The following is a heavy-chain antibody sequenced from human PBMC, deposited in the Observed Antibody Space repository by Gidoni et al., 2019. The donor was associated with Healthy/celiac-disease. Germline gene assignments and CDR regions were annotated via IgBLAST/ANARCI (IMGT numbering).Heavy chain of an antibody. CDR2: IYHSGST. D-gene: IGHD2-2*01. CDR3: ARDKGPPGDVVVPAAILPYYYGMDV. J-gene: IGHJ6*02. V-gene: IGHV4-4*02. Sequence: QVQLQASGPGLVKPSGTLSLTCPVSGCSISSSNWWSWVRHLPGKGLVWLGEIYHSGSTNYNPSIKSRVTISVDKSKSQFTLKLSSVTAADTAVYYCARDKGPPGDVVVPAAILPYYYGMDVWGQGTTVTVSS. CDR1: GCSISSSNW.